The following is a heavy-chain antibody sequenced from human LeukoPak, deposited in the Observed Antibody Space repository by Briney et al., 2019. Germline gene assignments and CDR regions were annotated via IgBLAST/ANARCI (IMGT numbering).Heavy chain of an antibody. J-gene: IGHJ4*02. CDR2: ISAYNGNT. Sequence: GASVKVSCKASGYTFTSYGISWVRQAPGQGLEWMGWISAYNGNTNYAQKFQGRVTMTRDTSISTAYMELSRLRSDDTAVYYCARSYDILTGYSPDFDYWGQGTLVTVSS. V-gene: IGHV1-18*01. CDR3: ARSYDILTGYSPDFDY. D-gene: IGHD3-9*01. CDR1: GYTFTSYG.